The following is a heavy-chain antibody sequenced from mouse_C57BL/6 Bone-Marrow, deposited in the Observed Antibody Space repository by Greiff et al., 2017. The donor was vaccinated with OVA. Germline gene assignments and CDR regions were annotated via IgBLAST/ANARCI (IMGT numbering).Heavy chain of an antibody. CDR3: AIYYDYDDAMDY. J-gene: IGHJ4*01. CDR1: GYAFTNYL. CDR2: INPGSGGT. V-gene: IGHV1-54*01. D-gene: IGHD2-4*01. Sequence: QVQLQQSGAELVRPGTSVKVSCKASGYAFTNYLIEWVKQRPGQGLEWIGVINPGSGGTNYNEQFKGKATLNADKSSSTAYMQLSSLTSEDSAVYFCAIYYDYDDAMDYWGQGTSVTVSS.